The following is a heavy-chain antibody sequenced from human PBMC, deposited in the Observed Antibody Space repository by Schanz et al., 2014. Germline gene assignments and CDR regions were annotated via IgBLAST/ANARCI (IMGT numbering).Heavy chain of an antibody. CDR1: GYTFTSYD. J-gene: IGHJ4*02. D-gene: IGHD2-21*01. Sequence: QVQLVQSGAEVKKPGASVKVSCKASGYTFTSYDINWVRQATGQGLEWMGWMNSKTGNTGYAQRFQGRVTMTRHTSISTAYMELSSLRSEDTAVYYCATGPHIVVACDYWGQGTLVTVSS. CDR3: ATGPHIVVACDY. V-gene: IGHV1-8*01. CDR2: MNSKTGNT.